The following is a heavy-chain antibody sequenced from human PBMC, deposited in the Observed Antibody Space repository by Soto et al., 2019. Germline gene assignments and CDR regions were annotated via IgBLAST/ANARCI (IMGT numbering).Heavy chain of an antibody. J-gene: IGHJ4*02. CDR2: IYYSGST. CDR1: GGSISSGGYS. Sequence: SETLSLTCAVSGGSISSGGYSWSWIRQPPGKGLEWIGYIYYSGSTNYNPSLKSRVTISVDTSKNQFSLKLSSVTATDTAVYYCARHANLDRLVPAAIGEFDYWGQGTLVTVSS. V-gene: IGHV4-61*08. CDR3: ARHANLDRLVPAAIGEFDY. D-gene: IGHD2-2*02.